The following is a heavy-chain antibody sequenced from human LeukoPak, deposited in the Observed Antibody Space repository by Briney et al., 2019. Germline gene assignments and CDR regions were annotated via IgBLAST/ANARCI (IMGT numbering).Heavy chain of an antibody. J-gene: IGHJ4*02. CDR2: INPHSGDT. CDR1: GYTFTGYY. V-gene: IGHV1-2*06. D-gene: IGHD6-13*01. Sequence: ASVKVSCKTSGYTFTGYYMNWVRQAPGQGLEWMGRINPHSGDTNYAQEFRGRVTMTRDTSISTAYMELSRLRSDDTAVYFCAREMGAYSSSWHFDYWGQGALVTVSS. CDR3: AREMGAYSSSWHFDY.